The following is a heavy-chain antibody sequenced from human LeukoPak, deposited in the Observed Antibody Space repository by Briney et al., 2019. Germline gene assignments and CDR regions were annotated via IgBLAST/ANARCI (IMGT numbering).Heavy chain of an antibody. Sequence: PGGSPRLSCAASGFTFSSYGMSWVRQAPGKGLEWVSAISGSGGSTYYADSVKGRFTISRDNSKNTLYLQMNSLRAEDTAVYYCAKSLGGATHFDYWGQGTLVTVSS. V-gene: IGHV3-23*01. J-gene: IGHJ4*02. D-gene: IGHD1-26*01. CDR1: GFTFSSYG. CDR3: AKSLGGATHFDY. CDR2: ISGSGGST.